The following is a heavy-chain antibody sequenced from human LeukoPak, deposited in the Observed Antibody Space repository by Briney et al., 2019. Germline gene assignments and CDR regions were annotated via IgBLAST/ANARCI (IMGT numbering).Heavy chain of an antibody. J-gene: IGHJ3*02. V-gene: IGHV4-59*01. CDR3: ARGLLDGYTHPAAFDI. CDR1: GGSISSYY. CDR2: IYYSGST. Sequence: SETLSRTCTVSGGSISSYYWSWIRQPPGKGLEWIGYIYYSGSTNYNPSLKSRVTISVDTSKNQFSLKLNSVTAADTAVYYCARGLLDGYTHPAAFDIWGQGTMVTVSS. D-gene: IGHD5-24*01.